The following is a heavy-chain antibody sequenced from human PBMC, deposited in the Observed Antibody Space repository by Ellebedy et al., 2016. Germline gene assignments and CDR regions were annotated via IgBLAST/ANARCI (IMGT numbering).Heavy chain of an antibody. CDR1: GFTFSSYS. J-gene: IGHJ3*02. CDR2: ISSSSSTI. Sequence: GESLKISCAASGFTFSSYSMNWVRQAPGKGLEWVSYISSSSSTIYYADSVKGRFTISRDNAKNSLYLQMNSLRDEDTAVYYCARVRSVRFGEFQAFDIWGQGTMVTVSS. V-gene: IGHV3-48*02. D-gene: IGHD3-10*01. CDR3: ARVRSVRFGEFQAFDI.